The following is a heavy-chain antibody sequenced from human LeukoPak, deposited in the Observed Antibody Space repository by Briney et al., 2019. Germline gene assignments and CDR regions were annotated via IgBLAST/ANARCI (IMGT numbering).Heavy chain of an antibody. CDR2: IGSSGSTV. CDR3: ARDTLEYSNSPDALDI. J-gene: IGHJ3*02. Sequence: GGSLRLSCAASGFTFSAYEMNLVRQAPGKGLEWVSYIGSSGSTVYYADSVKGRFTISRDNAKNSLYMQMESLRDEDTAIYYCARDTLEYSNSPDALDIWGQGTMVTVSS. V-gene: IGHV3-48*03. CDR1: GFTFSAYE. D-gene: IGHD4-23*01.